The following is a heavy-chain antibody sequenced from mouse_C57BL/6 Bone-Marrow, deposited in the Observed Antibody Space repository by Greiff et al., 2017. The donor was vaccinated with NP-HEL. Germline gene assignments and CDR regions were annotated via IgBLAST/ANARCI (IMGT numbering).Heavy chain of an antibody. V-gene: IGHV7-3*01. Sequence: EVKLVESGGGLVQPGGSLSLSCAASGFTFTDYYMSWVRQPPGKALEWLGFIRNKANGYTTEYSASVKGRFTISRDNSQSILYLQMNALRAEDSATYYCARYRGSSYLWYFDVWGTGTTVTVSS. J-gene: IGHJ1*03. CDR3: ARYRGSSYLWYFDV. CDR1: GFTFTDYY. D-gene: IGHD1-1*01. CDR2: IRNKANGYTT.